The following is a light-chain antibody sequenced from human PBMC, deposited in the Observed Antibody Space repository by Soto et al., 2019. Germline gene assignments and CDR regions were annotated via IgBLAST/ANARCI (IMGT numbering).Light chain of an antibody. CDR2: DVS. V-gene: IGLV2-14*03. Sequence: VGGGYNYVSWYQQLPGKAPKLMIYDVSNRPSGVSNRFSGSKSGNTASLTISGLQAEDEADYYCSSYTSGSTLEVFGTGTKVTVL. CDR1: VGGGYNY. J-gene: IGLJ1*01. CDR3: SSYTSGSTLEV.